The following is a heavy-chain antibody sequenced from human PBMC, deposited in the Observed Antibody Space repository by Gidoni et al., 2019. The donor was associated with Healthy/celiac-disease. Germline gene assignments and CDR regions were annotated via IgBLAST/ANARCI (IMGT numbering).Heavy chain of an antibody. D-gene: IGHD2-15*01. J-gene: IGHJ6*03. Sequence: QVQLVESGGGVVQPGRSLRLSCAASGFTFSSYGMHWVRQAPGKGLEWVAVISYDGSNKYYADSVKGRFTISRDNSKNTLYLQMNSLRAEDTAVYYCAKQGVTLLLYYYYYMDVWGKGTTVTVSS. CDR1: GFTFSSYG. CDR3: AKQGVTLLLYYYYYMDV. V-gene: IGHV3-30*18. CDR2: ISYDGSNK.